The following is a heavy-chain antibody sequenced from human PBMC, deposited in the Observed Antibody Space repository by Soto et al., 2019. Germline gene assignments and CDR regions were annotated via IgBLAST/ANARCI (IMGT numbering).Heavy chain of an antibody. CDR1: GYSFTSYW. J-gene: IGHJ6*02. D-gene: IGHD6-13*01. CDR2: IDPSDSYT. Sequence: GESLKISCKGSGYSFTSYWISWVRQMPGKGLEWMGRIDPSDSYTNYSPSFQGHVTISADKSISTAYLQWSSLKASDTAMHYCALAAAGYYGMDVWGQGTTVTVSS. CDR3: ALAAAGYYGMDV. V-gene: IGHV5-10-1*01.